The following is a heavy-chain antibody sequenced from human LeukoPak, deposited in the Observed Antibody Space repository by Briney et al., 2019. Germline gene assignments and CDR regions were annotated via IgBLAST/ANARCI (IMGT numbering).Heavy chain of an antibody. Sequence: ASVKVSCKASGGTFSSYAISWVRQAPGQGLEWMGRIIPILGIANYAQKFQGRVTITADKSTSTAYMELSSLRSEDTAVYYCARVPRGYCSSTSCYCYMDVWGKGTTVTVSS. D-gene: IGHD2-2*01. V-gene: IGHV1-69*04. CDR1: GGTFSSYA. CDR2: IIPILGIA. J-gene: IGHJ6*03. CDR3: ARVPRGYCSSTSCYCYMDV.